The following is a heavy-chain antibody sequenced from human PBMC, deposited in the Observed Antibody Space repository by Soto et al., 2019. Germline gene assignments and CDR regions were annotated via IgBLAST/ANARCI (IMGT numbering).Heavy chain of an antibody. CDR1: GGSISSYY. Sequence: QVQLQESGPGLVKPSETLSLTCTVSGGSISSYYWSWIRQPPGKGLEWIGYIYYSGSTNYNPSLKSRVTISVDTSKNQFSLKLSSVTAADTAVYYCATSPYDILTGYSPHYFDYWGQGTLVTVSS. V-gene: IGHV4-59*01. D-gene: IGHD3-9*01. CDR3: ATSPYDILTGYSPHYFDY. CDR2: IYYSGST. J-gene: IGHJ4*02.